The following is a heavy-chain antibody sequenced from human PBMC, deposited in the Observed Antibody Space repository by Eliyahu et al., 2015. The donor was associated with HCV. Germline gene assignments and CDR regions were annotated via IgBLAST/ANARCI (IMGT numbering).Heavy chain of an antibody. CDR3: AREEGLSYYGSGSYYGFDY. J-gene: IGHJ4*02. Sequence: QVQLVQSGAEVKXPGASXKVSCXAXGYTFXSYXMPWVRQAPGQGLEWMGIINPSGGSTSYXXKFQGRVTMTRDTSTSTVYMELSSLRSEDTAVYYCAREEGLSYYGSGSYYGFDYWGQGTLVTVSS. V-gene: IGHV1-46*01. CDR2: INPSGGST. CDR1: GYTFXSYX. D-gene: IGHD3-10*01.